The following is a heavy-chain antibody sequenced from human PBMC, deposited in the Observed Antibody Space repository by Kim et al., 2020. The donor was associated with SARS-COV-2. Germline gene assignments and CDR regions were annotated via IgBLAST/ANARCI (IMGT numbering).Heavy chain of an antibody. D-gene: IGHD2-15*01. V-gene: IGHV6-1*01. J-gene: IGHJ4*02. Sequence: DYAVSVKSRITINPDTSKNQFSLQLNSVTPEDTAVYYCARGWRGPKYFDYWGQGTLVTVSS. CDR3: ARGWRGPKYFDY.